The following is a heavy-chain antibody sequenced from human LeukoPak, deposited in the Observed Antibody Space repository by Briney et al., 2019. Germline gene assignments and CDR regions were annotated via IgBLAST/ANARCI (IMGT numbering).Heavy chain of an antibody. V-gene: IGHV3-30*04. J-gene: IGHJ3*02. CDR3: ASYSGSYNDAFDI. D-gene: IGHD1-26*01. CDR2: ISYDGGNK. Sequence: GGSLRLSCAASGFTFRSYAMHWVRQAPGKGLEWMAVISYDGGNKYYADSVKGRFTISRDNSKNTLYLQMNSLRAEDTAVYYCASYSGSYNDAFDIWGQGTMVTVSS. CDR1: GFTFRSYA.